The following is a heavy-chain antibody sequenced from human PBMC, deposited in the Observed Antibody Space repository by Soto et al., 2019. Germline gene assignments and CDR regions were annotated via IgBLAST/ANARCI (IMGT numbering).Heavy chain of an antibody. Sequence: QVQLVQSGAEVKKPGSSVKVSCKASGGTFSSYAISWVRQAPGQGLEWMGGIIPIFGTANYAQKFQGRVTITADESTSTAYMELSSLRSEDTAVYYCAGSYSSSSGWSRYYYYCMDVWGQGATVTDSS. CDR3: AGSYSSSSGWSRYYYYCMDV. CDR2: IIPIFGTA. J-gene: IGHJ6*02. V-gene: IGHV1-69*01. CDR1: GGTFSSYA. D-gene: IGHD6-6*01.